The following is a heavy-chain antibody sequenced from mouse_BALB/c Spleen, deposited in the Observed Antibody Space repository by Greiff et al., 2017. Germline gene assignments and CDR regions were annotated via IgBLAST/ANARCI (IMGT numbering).Heavy chain of an antibody. Sequence: VQLQQPGAELVKPGASVKLSCKASGYTFTSYWMHWVKQRPGQGLEWIGEINPSNGRTNYNEKFKSKATLTVDKSSSTAYMQLSSLTSEDSAVYYCARYIDYDGFAYWGQGTLVTVSA. V-gene: IGHV1S81*02. CDR3: ARYIDYDGFAY. CDR1: GYTFTSYW. D-gene: IGHD2-4*01. CDR2: INPSNGRT. J-gene: IGHJ3*01.